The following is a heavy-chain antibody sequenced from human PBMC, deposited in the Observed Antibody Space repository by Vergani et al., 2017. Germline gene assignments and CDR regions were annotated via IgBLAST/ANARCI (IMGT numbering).Heavy chain of an antibody. Sequence: QVQLQESGPGLVKPSQTLSLTCTVSGGSISSGGYYWSWIRQHPGKGLEWIGYIYYSGSTYYNPSLKSRVTISVDTSKNQFSLKLSSVTAADTAVYYCARDTTLVVSYGYYGMDVWGQGTTVTVAS. CDR3: ARDTTLVVSYGYYGMDV. J-gene: IGHJ6*02. CDR2: IYYSGST. D-gene: IGHD5-18*01. CDR1: GGSISSGGYY. V-gene: IGHV4-31*03.